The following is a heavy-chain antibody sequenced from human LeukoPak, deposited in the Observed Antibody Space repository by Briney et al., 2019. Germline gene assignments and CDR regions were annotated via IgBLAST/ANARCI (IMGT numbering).Heavy chain of an antibody. CDR1: GGSINNYY. CDR2: IYYRGST. Sequence: SETLSLTCTVSGGSINNYYWSWIRQPPGKGLEWIGYIYYRGSTNYNPSLKSRVTFSVDTSEDQFSLKLNSVTAADTAVYYCARGGDYGDLRYFDYWGQGTLVTVSS. V-gene: IGHV4-59*01. J-gene: IGHJ4*02. CDR3: ARGGDYGDLRYFDY. D-gene: IGHD4-17*01.